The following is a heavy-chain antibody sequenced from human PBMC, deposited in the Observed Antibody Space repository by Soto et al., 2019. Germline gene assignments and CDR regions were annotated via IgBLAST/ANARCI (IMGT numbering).Heavy chain of an antibody. J-gene: IGHJ3*02. D-gene: IGHD1-26*01. CDR2: ISGSGGST. CDR3: AKGSGSYYAFDI. CDR1: GFTFSSYA. Sequence: SGGSLRLSCAASGFTFSSYAMSWVRQAPGKGLEWVSAISGSGGSTYYADSVKGRFTISRDNSKNTLYLQMNSLRAEDTAVYYCAKGSGSYYAFDIWGQGTMVTVSS. V-gene: IGHV3-23*01.